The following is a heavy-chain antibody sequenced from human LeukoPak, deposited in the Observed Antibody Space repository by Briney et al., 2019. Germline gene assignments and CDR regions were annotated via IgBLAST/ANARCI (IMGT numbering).Heavy chain of an antibody. CDR1: GGSISSSY. CDR3: AKALYGDYGRFDY. CDR2: IYYSGST. Sequence: SETLSLTCSVSGGSISSSYWTWVRQPPGKGLEWIGYIYYSGSTNYNPSLKSRVTISVDTSKNQLSLNLSSVTAADTAVYYCAKALYGDYGRFDYWGQGTLVTVSS. D-gene: IGHD4-17*01. J-gene: IGHJ4*02. V-gene: IGHV4-59*01.